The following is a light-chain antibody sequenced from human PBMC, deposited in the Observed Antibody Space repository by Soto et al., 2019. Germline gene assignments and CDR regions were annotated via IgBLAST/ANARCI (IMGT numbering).Light chain of an antibody. CDR1: HSISTY. J-gene: IGKJ5*01. CDR3: HQSYSTPFT. V-gene: IGKV1-39*01. CDR2: ATS. Sequence: DIQMTQSPSSLSASVGDRVTITCRASHSISTYLNWYQRKPGKAPELLIYATSNLQSGVPSRFSGSDSGTDFTLTISSLQPEDFATYYCHQSYSTPFTFGQGTRLEIK.